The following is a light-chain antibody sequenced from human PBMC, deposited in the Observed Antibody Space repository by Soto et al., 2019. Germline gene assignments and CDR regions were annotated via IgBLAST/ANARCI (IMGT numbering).Light chain of an antibody. CDR2: EVS. J-gene: IGLJ1*01. Sequence: QSVLTQPPSASGSPGQSVTISCTGTSSDVGGYNYVSWYQQHPGKAPKLIISEVSKRPSGVPDRFSGSKSGNTASLTVSVLQAEDEADYYCTSPAGSNNYVFGTGTKLTVL. CDR1: SSDVGGYNY. V-gene: IGLV2-8*01. CDR3: TSPAGSNNYV.